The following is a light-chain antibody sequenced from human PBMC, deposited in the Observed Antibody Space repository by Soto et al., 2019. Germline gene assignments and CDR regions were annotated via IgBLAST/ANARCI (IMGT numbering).Light chain of an antibody. V-gene: IGKV3-20*01. CDR2: GAS. Sequence: EIVLTQSPGTLSLSPGERATLSCRASQSVSSRNLAWYRQKPGQAPSLPIYGASNRATGIPDRFSGSGSGTDFNLTISRLEPEDFAVDYCLRYGDSPPAYTFGQGTKLEIK. CDR3: LRYGDSPPAYT. J-gene: IGKJ2*01. CDR1: QSVSSRN.